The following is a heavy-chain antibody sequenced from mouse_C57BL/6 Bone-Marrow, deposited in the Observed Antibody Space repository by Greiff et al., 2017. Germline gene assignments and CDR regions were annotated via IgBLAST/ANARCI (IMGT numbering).Heavy chain of an antibody. CDR2: IYPRSGNT. CDR1: GYTFTSYG. CDR3: ARGDYWYYAMDY. D-gene: IGHD1-1*01. Sequence: VKLMESGAELARPGASVKLSCKASGYTFTSYGISWVKQRTGQGLEWIGEIYPRSGNTYYNEKFKGKATLTADKSSSTAYMELRSLTSEDSAVYFCARGDYWYYAMDYWGQGTSVTVSS. J-gene: IGHJ4*01. V-gene: IGHV1-81*01.